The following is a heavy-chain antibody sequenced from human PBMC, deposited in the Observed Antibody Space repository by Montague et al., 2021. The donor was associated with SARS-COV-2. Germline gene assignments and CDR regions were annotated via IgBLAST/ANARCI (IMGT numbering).Heavy chain of an antibody. CDR3: AREREGSDIFDL. D-gene: IGHD2-21*01. J-gene: IGHJ3*01. CDR1: GASVTSES. Sequence: SETLSLTCSVSGASVTSESWGWIRQTPGKGLEWIAYIYDTGIIDYHPSLRSRTTIAVYTSKNQLSLKLTSVSAADTAVYFCAREREGSDIFDLWGQGTMVTVSS. CDR2: IYDTGII. V-gene: IGHV4-59*02.